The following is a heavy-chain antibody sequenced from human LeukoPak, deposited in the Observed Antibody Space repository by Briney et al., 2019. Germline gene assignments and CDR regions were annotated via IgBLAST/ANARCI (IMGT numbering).Heavy chain of an antibody. CDR1: GGSISRTNW. CDR3: SRESGAFSPFGY. D-gene: IGHD1-26*01. V-gene: IGHV4-4*02. Sequence: SGTLSLTCDVSGGSISRTNWWSWVRQSPGQGLERIGVISLSGRTNYNPSLQSRVTMSLDESKNQLSLDLASVTAADTAVYYCSRESGAFSPFGYWGQGTLVTVSS. CDR2: ISLSGRT. J-gene: IGHJ4*02.